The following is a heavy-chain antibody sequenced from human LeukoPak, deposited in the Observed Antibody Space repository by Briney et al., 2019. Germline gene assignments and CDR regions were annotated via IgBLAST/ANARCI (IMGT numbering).Heavy chain of an antibody. D-gene: IGHD2-21*02. Sequence: GGSLRLSCAASGFTFSSYSMNWVRHAPGTGLEWVSSISSSSSYIYYADSVKGRFTISRDNAKNSLYLQMNSLRAEDTAVYYCARTPTPYCGGDCYDFDYWGQGTLVTVSS. V-gene: IGHV3-21*01. CDR1: GFTFSSYS. J-gene: IGHJ4*02. CDR3: ARTPTPYCGGDCYDFDY. CDR2: ISSSSSYI.